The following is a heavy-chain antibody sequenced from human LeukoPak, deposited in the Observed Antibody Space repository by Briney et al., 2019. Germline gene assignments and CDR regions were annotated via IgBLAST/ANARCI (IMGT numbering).Heavy chain of an antibody. Sequence: ASVKVSCKAFGYTFTSNYMHWVRQAPGQGPEWMGVISPSGGSTTYAQKFQGRVTMTTDTSTSAAYMELRSLRSDDTAVYYCARTPSTSETAAGSFDYWGQGTLVTVSS. CDR1: GYTFTSNY. J-gene: IGHJ4*02. D-gene: IGHD6-13*01. CDR2: ISPSGGST. CDR3: ARTPSTSETAAGSFDY. V-gene: IGHV1-46*01.